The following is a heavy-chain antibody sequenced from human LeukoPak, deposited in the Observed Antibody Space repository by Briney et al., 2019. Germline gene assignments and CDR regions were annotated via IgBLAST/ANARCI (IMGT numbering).Heavy chain of an antibody. CDR2: ITSSSTYM. D-gene: IGHD6-19*01. CDR3: ARDPYSGGYGAYYYYYMDV. Sequence: GGSLRLSCAASGFTFSSYSMNWVRQAPGKGLEWVSSITSSSTYMFYADSVRGRFTISRDNAENSLYLQMNSLRDEDTAVYYCARDPYSGGYGAYYYYYMDVWGNGTTVTVSS. J-gene: IGHJ6*03. CDR1: GFTFSSYS. V-gene: IGHV3-21*01.